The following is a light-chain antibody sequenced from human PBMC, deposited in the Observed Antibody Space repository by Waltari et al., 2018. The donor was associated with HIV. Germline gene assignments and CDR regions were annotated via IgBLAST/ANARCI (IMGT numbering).Light chain of an antibody. Sequence: QSVLTQPPSESGTPGQRFTISCSGSSSNIRGNIVSWYQELPGTAPKVPIYRDNDRPSGVPDRFSGSKSGTAASLAISGLRSEDEGDYYCATWDESLSGVLFGGGTKLNVL. V-gene: IGLV1-47*01. CDR1: SSNIRGNI. CDR2: RDN. J-gene: IGLJ2*01. CDR3: ATWDESLSGVL.